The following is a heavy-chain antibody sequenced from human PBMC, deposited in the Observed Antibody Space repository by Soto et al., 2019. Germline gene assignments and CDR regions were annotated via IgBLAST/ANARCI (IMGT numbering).Heavy chain of an antibody. CDR3: AKGVSQYTPLSLFDY. CDR1: GFTFSSYA. Sequence: GGSLRLSCAASGFTFSSYAMSWVRQAPGKGLEWVSTISGSDGRTYSTDSVKGRFTISRDNSRNTAYLQMNILRVEDTAVYYCAKGVSQYTPLSLFDYWGRGTLVTVSS. D-gene: IGHD2-2*02. V-gene: IGHV3-23*01. CDR2: ISGSDGRT. J-gene: IGHJ4*02.